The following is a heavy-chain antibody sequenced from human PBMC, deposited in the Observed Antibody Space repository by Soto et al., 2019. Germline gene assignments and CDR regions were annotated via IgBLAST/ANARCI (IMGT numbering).Heavy chain of an antibody. CDR3: ARDSPYCGGDCYHYGMDV. J-gene: IGHJ6*02. V-gene: IGHV1-69*13. Sequence: SVKVSCKASGGTFSSYAISWVRQAPGQGLEWMGGITPIFGTANYAQKFQGRVTITADESTSTAYMELSSLRSEDTAVYYCARDSPYCGGDCYHYGMDVWGQGTTVTVSS. D-gene: IGHD2-21*02. CDR2: ITPIFGTA. CDR1: GGTFSSYA.